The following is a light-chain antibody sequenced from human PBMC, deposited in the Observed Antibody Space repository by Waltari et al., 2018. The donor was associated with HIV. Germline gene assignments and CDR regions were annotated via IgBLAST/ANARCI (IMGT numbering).Light chain of an antibody. J-gene: IGLJ2*01. Sequence: QSVLTQPPSVSAAPGHQVTISCSGSSSNIGNHYVYWYQQLPGTAPKLLIYDNNKRPSGIPDRFSGSKSGTSATLGITGLQTGDEADYYCGTWDSSLSAVVFGGGTKLTVL. CDR1: SSNIGNHY. V-gene: IGLV1-51*01. CDR3: GTWDSSLSAVV. CDR2: DNN.